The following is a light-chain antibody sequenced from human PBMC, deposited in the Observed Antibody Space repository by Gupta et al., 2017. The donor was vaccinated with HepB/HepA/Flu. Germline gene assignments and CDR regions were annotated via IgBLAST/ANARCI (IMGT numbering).Light chain of an antibody. CDR2: GAS. CDR3: QHYGSLPLST. Sequence: ENVLTQSPGTLSLSPGERATLSCRASRSFRRSQLAWYQQKPGQAPRLLIYGASYRDTGIPDRFSGSEYGTDLTLTISRREQEDFAVYYCQHYGSLPLSTFGQGTKMEIK. CDR1: RSFRRSQ. J-gene: IGKJ2*01. V-gene: IGKV3-20*01.